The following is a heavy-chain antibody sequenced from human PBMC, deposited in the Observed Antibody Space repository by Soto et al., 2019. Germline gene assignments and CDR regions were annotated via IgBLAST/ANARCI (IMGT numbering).Heavy chain of an antibody. J-gene: IGHJ4*02. Sequence: QVVLLQSGAEVKEPGSSVRVSCQVSGSTFNNFAFSWVRQAPGHGPEWMGGIVVDSNTAEYTQRFQDRVTITADTSTDTLYMELGSLTFEDTAVYYCARAIKRWEVNYYFDFWGQGTLVTVSS. D-gene: IGHD1-26*01. CDR2: IVVDSNTA. CDR3: ARAIKRWEVNYYFDF. CDR1: GSTFNNFA. V-gene: IGHV1-69*06.